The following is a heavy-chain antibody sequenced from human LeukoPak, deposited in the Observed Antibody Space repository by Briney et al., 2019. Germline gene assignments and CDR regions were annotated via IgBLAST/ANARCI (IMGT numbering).Heavy chain of an antibody. J-gene: IGHJ1*01. CDR2: ICYSGST. D-gene: IGHD4-17*01. V-gene: IGHV4-59*01. CDR1: GGSISSYY. Sequence: SETLSLTCTVSGGSISSYYRSWIRQPPGKGLEWIGYICYSGSTNYNPSLKSRVTISVDTSKNQFSLKLSSVTAADTAVYYCARGHYGDSRDFQHWGQGTLVTVSS. CDR3: ARGHYGDSRDFQH.